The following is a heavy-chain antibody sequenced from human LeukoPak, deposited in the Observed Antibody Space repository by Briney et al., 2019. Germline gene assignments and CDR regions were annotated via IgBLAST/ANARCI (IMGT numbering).Heavy chain of an antibody. CDR2: ISRSGDTI. Sequence: GGSLRLSCAASGFTFSRYEMNWVRQAPGKGLEWVSYISRSGDTIYFADSVKGRFTISRDNAKNSLYLQVSSLRAEDTAVYYCARVRGSYANDYWGQGTLVTVSS. V-gene: IGHV3-48*03. CDR1: GFTFSRYE. D-gene: IGHD3-16*01. CDR3: ARVRGSYANDY. J-gene: IGHJ4*02.